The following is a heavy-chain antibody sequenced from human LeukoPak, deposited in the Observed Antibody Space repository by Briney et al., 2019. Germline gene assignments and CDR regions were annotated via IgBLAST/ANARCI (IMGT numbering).Heavy chain of an antibody. V-gene: IGHV4-39*01. D-gene: IGHD4-17*01. Sequence: SETLSLTCTVSGGSISSSSHYWGWIRQPPGKGLEWIGSIYYSGSTYYNPSLKSRVTISVDTSKNQFSLKLSSVTAADTAVYYCASRSYGDYVLDYWGQGTLVTVSS. J-gene: IGHJ4*02. CDR2: IYYSGST. CDR1: GGSISSSSHY. CDR3: ASRSYGDYVLDY.